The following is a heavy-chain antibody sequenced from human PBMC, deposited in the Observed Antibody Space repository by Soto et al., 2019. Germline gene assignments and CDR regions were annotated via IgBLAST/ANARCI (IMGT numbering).Heavy chain of an antibody. D-gene: IGHD3-16*01. CDR1: GFTFSSYA. CDR3: AKNHFTVVTPDWFDP. Sequence: GGSLRLSCAASGFTFSSYALSWVRQAPGKGLEWVSVISGSGGSTYYGDSVKGRFTISRDNSKNTLYLQMNSLRAEDTAVYYCAKNHFTVVTPDWFDPWGQGTLVTVSS. V-gene: IGHV3-23*01. CDR2: ISGSGGST. J-gene: IGHJ5*02.